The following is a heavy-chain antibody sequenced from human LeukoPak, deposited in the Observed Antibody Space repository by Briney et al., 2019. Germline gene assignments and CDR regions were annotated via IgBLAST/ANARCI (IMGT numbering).Heavy chain of an antibody. CDR3: ASGIRERGFDS. V-gene: IGHV3-21*01. CDR1: GFTFSTSG. J-gene: IGHJ4*02. D-gene: IGHD1-1*01. CDR2: ISPTGGAI. Sequence: GGSLRLSCAASGFTFSTSGRNWVRQAPGRGLEWVSSISPTGGAIFYADSVRGRFTISRDSAKSSLFLQMNSLKTEDTALYFCASGIRERGFDSWGQGTLVTVSS.